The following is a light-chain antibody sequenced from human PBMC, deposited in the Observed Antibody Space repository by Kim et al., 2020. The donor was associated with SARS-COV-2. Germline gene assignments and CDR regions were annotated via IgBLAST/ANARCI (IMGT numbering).Light chain of an antibody. J-gene: IGKJ2*01. CDR1: QSVSSSY. V-gene: IGKV3-20*01. Sequence: LAPGERPTLSGRASQSVSSSYLAWYQQKPGQAPRLLIYGASSRATGIPDRFSGSGSGTDFTLTISRLEPEDFAVYYCQQYGSSPRTFGQGTKLEI. CDR3: QQYGSSPRT. CDR2: GAS.